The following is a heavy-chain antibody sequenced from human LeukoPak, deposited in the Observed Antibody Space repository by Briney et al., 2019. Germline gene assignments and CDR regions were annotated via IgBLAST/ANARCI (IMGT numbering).Heavy chain of an antibody. D-gene: IGHD2-15*01. J-gene: IGHJ4*03. V-gene: IGHV4-34*01. Sequence: SETLSLTCAVSGESFSAYFWSWIRQVPGKGLERIGEIDHRGVSTYNPSLKSRATMLVDTSNNHFSLSLTSVTAADTATYYCASRSLTLAAARCFDDWGQGTVVTVSS. CDR1: GESFSAYF. CDR3: ASRSLTLAAARCFDD. CDR2: IDHRGVS.